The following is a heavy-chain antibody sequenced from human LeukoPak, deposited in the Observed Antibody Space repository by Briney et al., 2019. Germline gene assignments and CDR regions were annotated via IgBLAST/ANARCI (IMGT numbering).Heavy chain of an antibody. D-gene: IGHD6-13*01. CDR2: IIPIFGTA. V-gene: IGHV1-69*01. Sequence: SVKVSCKASGGTFSSYAVSWVRQAPGQGLEWMGGIIPIFGTANYAQKFQGRVTITADESTSTAYMELSSLRSEDTAVYYCARDRGIAAAGKDFDYWGQGTLVTVSS. J-gene: IGHJ4*02. CDR3: ARDRGIAAAGKDFDY. CDR1: GGTFSSYA.